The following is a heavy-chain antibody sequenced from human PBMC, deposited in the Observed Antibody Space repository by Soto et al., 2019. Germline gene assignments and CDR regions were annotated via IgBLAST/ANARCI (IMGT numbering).Heavy chain of an antibody. CDR3: ARTYGSGYRAFAS. Sequence: QVQLVQSGAEVKSAGSSVKVSCKASGDTFNFYSINWVRQAPGLGLEWVGRVNPILSMSNYAQRFQGRVAMTSTMSTVTACMERRILRSEDTAISCCARTYGSGYRAFASWGQGSLVSVSS. J-gene: IGHJ4*02. D-gene: IGHD3-10*01. CDR1: GDTFNFYS. V-gene: IGHV1-69*02. CDR2: VNPILSMS.